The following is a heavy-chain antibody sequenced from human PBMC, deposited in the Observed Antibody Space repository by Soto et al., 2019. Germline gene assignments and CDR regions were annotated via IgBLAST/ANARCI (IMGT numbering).Heavy chain of an antibody. V-gene: IGHV1-69*13. CDR3: AREWDGVRGGKGPYYYYYYGMDV. J-gene: IGHJ6*02. CDR2: IIPIFGTA. D-gene: IGHD3-10*01. Sequence: SVKVSCKASGGTFSSYAISWVRQAPGQGLEWMGGIIPIFGTANYAQKFQGRVTITADESTSTAYMELSSLRSEDTAVYYCAREWDGVRGGKGPYYYYYYGMDVWGQGTTVTVSS. CDR1: GGTFSSYA.